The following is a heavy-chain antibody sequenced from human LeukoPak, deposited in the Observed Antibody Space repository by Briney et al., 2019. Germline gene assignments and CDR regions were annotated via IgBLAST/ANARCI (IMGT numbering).Heavy chain of an antibody. J-gene: IGHJ6*03. CDR2: ITLSSSTT. Sequence: GGSLRLSCAASGFNFNNYNMNWVRQAPGKGLEWVSYITLSSSTTYYADSVKGRFTISRDNAKNSLYLQMNSLRAEDTAVYYCAREKGRGTVTTIYYYYMDVWGKGTTVTVSS. CDR1: GFNFNNYN. V-gene: IGHV3-48*01. D-gene: IGHD4-11*01. CDR3: AREKGRGTVTTIYYYYMDV.